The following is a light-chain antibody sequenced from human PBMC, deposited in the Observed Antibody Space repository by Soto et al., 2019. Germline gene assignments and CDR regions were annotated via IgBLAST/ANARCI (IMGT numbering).Light chain of an antibody. J-gene: IGLJ2*01. CDR1: LLAQKF. CDR3: YSAADNRLVV. Sequence: SYELTQQSSVSVSPGQTARITCSGDLLAQKFARWFQQKPCQDPVLLIFKDTERPSEISERFSGSSSGTTVTLTISGAQVEDEADYYCYSAADNRLVVFGGGTKLTVL. CDR2: KDT. V-gene: IGLV3-27*01.